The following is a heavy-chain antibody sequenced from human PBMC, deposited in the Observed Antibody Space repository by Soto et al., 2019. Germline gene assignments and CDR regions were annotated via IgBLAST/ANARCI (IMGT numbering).Heavy chain of an antibody. Sequence: QVQLVESGGGVVQPGRSLRLSCAASGFTFSSYGMNWVRQAPGKGLEWVAVIWYDGGKKFYADSVKGRFTISRDQSNNTMHLQMNSLRGEDTAVYYCVRDAVVGATEGGNYWFDSWGQGTVVTVSS. J-gene: IGHJ5*01. CDR3: VRDAVVGATEGGNYWFDS. V-gene: IGHV3-33*01. CDR1: GFTFSSYG. D-gene: IGHD1-26*01. CDR2: IWYDGGKK.